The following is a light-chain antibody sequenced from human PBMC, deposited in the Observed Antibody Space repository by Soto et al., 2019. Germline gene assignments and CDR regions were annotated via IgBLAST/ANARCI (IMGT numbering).Light chain of an antibody. CDR2: KAS. CDR3: QQYKTYWT. CDR1: QSVSSW. V-gene: IGKV1-5*03. Sequence: DIQMTQSPSTLSASVGDRVTITCRASQSVSSWLAWFQQKPGKAPKLLIYKASNLQSGVSSRFSGGGSGTEFTLTISSLQPDDFANYYCQQYKTYWTFGPGTKVDIK. J-gene: IGKJ1*01.